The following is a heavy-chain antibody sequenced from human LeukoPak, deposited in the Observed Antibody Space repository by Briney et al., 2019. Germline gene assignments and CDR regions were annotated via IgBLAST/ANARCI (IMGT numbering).Heavy chain of an antibody. V-gene: IGHV1-2*02. CDR1: GYTFTGYY. CDR3: ARYYYDSSGYYIAFDI. J-gene: IGHJ3*02. CDR2: INTNSGGT. Sequence: GASVKVSCNTFGYTFTGYYMHWVRQAPGQGLEWMGWINTNSGGTNYAQKFQGRVTMTRDTSISTAYMELSRPRSDDTAVYYCARYYYDSSGYYIAFDIWGQGTMVTVSS. D-gene: IGHD3-22*01.